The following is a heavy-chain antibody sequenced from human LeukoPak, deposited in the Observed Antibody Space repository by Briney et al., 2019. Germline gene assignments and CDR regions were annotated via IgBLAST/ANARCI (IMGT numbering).Heavy chain of an antibody. Sequence: SVKVSCKASGGTFSSYAISWVRQAHGQGLEWMGGIIPIFGTANYAQKFQGRVTITADESTSTAYMELSSLRSEDTAVYYCARDGDYYDSSGYPGDWGQGTLVTVSS. V-gene: IGHV1-69*13. CDR3: ARDGDYYDSSGYPGD. J-gene: IGHJ4*02. CDR1: GGTFSSYA. CDR2: IIPIFGTA. D-gene: IGHD3-22*01.